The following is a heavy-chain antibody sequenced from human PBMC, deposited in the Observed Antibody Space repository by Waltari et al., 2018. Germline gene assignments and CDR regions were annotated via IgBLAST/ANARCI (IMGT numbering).Heavy chain of an antibody. Sequence: QVQLQQWGAGLLKPSETLSLTCAVYGGSFSGYYWSWIRQPPGKGLVWLGEINHRGSTNYNPSLKSRVTRAVDTSKNQFSLKLSSVTAADTAVYYCARDLYWSSTSCRDYWGQGTLVTVSS. CDR2: INHRGST. J-gene: IGHJ4*02. D-gene: IGHD2-2*01. CDR1: GGSFSGYY. CDR3: ARDLYWSSTSCRDY. V-gene: IGHV4-34*01.